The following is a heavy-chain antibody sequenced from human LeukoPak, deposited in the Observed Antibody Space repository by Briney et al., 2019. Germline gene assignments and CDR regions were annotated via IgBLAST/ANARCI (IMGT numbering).Heavy chain of an antibody. CDR2: IYSSGST. Sequence: SETLSLTCTVSGGSISGYYWSWIRQPAGKGLEWIGRIYSSGSTNYNPSLKSRATMSVDTSKNQFSLKLSSVTAADTAEYYCARVVVLGVVSSDYYYYYMDVWGKGTTVTVSS. V-gene: IGHV4-4*07. CDR3: ARVVVLGVVSSDYYYYYMDV. D-gene: IGHD3-3*01. J-gene: IGHJ6*03. CDR1: GGSISGYY.